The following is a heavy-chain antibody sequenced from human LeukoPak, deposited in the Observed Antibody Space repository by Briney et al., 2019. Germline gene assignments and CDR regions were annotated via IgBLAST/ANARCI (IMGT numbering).Heavy chain of an antibody. J-gene: IGHJ4*02. D-gene: IGHD5-18*01. CDR3: ARDRVFVDTAMVSPIQYFDY. V-gene: IGHV1-18*04. CDR2: ISAYNGNT. Sequence: ASVKVSCKASGYTFTGYYMHWVRQAPGQGLEWMGWISAYNGNTNYVQKLQGRVTMTTATSTGTAYMELRSLRSDDTAVYYCARDRVFVDTAMVSPIQYFDYWGQGTLVTVSS. CDR1: GYTFTGYY.